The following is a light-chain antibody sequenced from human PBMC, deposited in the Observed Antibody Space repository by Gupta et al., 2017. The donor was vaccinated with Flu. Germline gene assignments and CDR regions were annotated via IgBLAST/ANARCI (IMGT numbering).Light chain of an antibody. CDR3: QVWHISSDYWRV. V-gene: IGLV3-21*02. Sequence: SYVLTQPPSVSVAPGQTAKVTCGGDNIGTRSVHCYQQKSGQAPVLVVYDDSDRPSGIPERFSGSNSGNTATLTISRVEAGDEADYVCQVWHISSDYWRVFGGGTKLTVL. CDR1: NIGTRS. CDR2: DDS. J-gene: IGLJ3*02.